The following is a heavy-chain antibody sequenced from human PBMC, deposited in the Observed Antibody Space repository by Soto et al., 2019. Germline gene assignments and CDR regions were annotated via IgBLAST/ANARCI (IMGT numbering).Heavy chain of an antibody. Sequence: SETLSLTCAVYGGSFSGYYWSWIRQPPGKGLEWIGEINHSGSTNYNPSLKSRVTISVDTSKNQFSLKLSSVTAADTAAYYCARGLGIAARPGGGGYYYGMDVWGQGTTVTVSS. CDR2: INHSGST. D-gene: IGHD6-6*01. CDR3: ARGLGIAARPGGGGYYYGMDV. CDR1: GGSFSGYY. V-gene: IGHV4-34*01. J-gene: IGHJ6*02.